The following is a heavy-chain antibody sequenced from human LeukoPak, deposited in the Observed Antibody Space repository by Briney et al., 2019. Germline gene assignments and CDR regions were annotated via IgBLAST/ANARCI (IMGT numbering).Heavy chain of an antibody. D-gene: IGHD3-10*01. CDR3: AKDREYYYGSGSYYFDY. Sequence: PGGSLRLSCAASGFTVSSSYMTWVRQAPGKGLEWVSVIYSGGSTHYAGSVKGRFTISRDNSKNTVYLQMNSLRAEDTAVYYCAKDREYYYGSGSYYFDYWGQGTLVTVSS. J-gene: IGHJ4*02. CDR1: GFTVSSSY. V-gene: IGHV3-66*01. CDR2: IYSGGST.